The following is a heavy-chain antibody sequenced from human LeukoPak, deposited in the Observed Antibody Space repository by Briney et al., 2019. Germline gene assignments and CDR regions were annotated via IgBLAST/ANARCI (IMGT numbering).Heavy chain of an antibody. D-gene: IGHD3-22*01. CDR2: IIPIFGTA. Sequence: GASVTVSFKASGGTFSSYAISWVRQAPGQGLEWMGGIIPIFGTANYAQKFQGRVTITTDESTSTAYMELSSLRSEDTAVYYCARVRNLVDSSGYYSSYYYYYMDVWGKGTTVTVSS. CDR1: GGTFSSYA. CDR3: ARVRNLVDSSGYYSSYYYYYMDV. J-gene: IGHJ6*03. V-gene: IGHV1-69*05.